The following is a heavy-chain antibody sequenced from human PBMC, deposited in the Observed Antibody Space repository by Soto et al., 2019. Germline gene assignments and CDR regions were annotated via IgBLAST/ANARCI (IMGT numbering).Heavy chain of an antibody. V-gene: IGHV2-26*01. CDR3: ARMSRNWVDYHYGMDV. Sequence: QVTLKESGPVLVKPTETLTLTCTVSGFSLSNDRMGVRWIRQPPGKALEWLAHIFSNDEKSYNTSLKSRLTISKDTSKSQVVLTMTNMDPVDTATYYCARMSRNWVDYHYGMDVWGQGTTVTVSS. CDR2: IFSNDEK. J-gene: IGHJ6*02. D-gene: IGHD7-27*01. CDR1: GFSLSNDRMG.